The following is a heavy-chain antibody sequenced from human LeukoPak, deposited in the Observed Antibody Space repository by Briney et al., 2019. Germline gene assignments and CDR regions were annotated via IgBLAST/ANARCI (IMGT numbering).Heavy chain of an antibody. Sequence: ASVKVSCKASGYTFTSYDINWVRQATGQGLEWMGWMNPNSGNTGYAQKFQGRVTMTRNTSISTAYMELSSLRSEDTAVYYCATNYDILTGYYIFDYWGQGNLVTVSS. V-gene: IGHV1-8*01. J-gene: IGHJ4*02. CDR1: GYTFTSYD. CDR3: ATNYDILTGYYIFDY. CDR2: MNPNSGNT. D-gene: IGHD3-9*01.